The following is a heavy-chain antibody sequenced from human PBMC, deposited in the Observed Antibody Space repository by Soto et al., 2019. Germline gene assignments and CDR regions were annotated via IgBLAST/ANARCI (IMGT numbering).Heavy chain of an antibody. V-gene: IGHV4-31*03. Sequence: PSETLSLTCTVSGAALNSGNYYWIWIRQVPGKGLEWIGHIYVTGAVDYNPSLRDRITISQDTSERQFSLNLRLVTAADTAVYYCARLRIATNNYKWFGPWGQGTLVTVSS. J-gene: IGHJ5*02. D-gene: IGHD2-21*01. CDR1: GAALNSGNYY. CDR3: ARLRIATNNYKWFGP. CDR2: IYVTGAV.